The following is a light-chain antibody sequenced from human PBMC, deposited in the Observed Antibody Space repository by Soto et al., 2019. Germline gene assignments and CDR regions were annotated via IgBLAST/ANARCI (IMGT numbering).Light chain of an antibody. Sequence: VLTQSPVTLSLSPGERATLSCRASQSFRGLLAWYQQKPGQAPRLLIYDAYNRATGIPPRFSGSGSGTDFTLTISSLEPEGSAVYYCQQRHMWPITFGQGTRLEI. CDR1: QSFRGL. CDR2: DAY. CDR3: QQRHMWPIT. V-gene: IGKV3-11*01. J-gene: IGKJ5*01.